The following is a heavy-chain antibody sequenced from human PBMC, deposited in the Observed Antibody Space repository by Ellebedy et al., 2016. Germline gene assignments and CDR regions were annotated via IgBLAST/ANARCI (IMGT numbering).Heavy chain of an antibody. CDR1: GFTFSRYA. D-gene: IGHD1-14*01. CDR3: ARIMEPDILSYYYGLDV. CDR2: ISGSGDNT. Sequence: GGSLRLSXAASGFTFSRYAMDWVRQAPGKGLESIASISGSGDNTYYTDSVKGRFTVSRDNSKNTLYLQMNSLRVEDTAVYYCARIMEPDILSYYYGLDVWGQGTTVTVSS. V-gene: IGHV3-23*01. J-gene: IGHJ6*02.